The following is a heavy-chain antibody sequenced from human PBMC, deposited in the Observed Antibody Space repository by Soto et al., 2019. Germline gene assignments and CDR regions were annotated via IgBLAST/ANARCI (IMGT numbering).Heavy chain of an antibody. V-gene: IGHV3-23*01. Sequence: EVQLLESGGGLVQPGGSLRLSCAASGFTLSSYAMSWVRQAPGKGLEWVSAISGSGGSTYYADSVKGRFTISRDNSKNTLYLQMNSLRAEDTAVYYCARLAYCGGDCYPYYFDYWGQGTLVTVSS. D-gene: IGHD2-21*02. CDR2: ISGSGGST. CDR1: GFTLSSYA. J-gene: IGHJ4*02. CDR3: ARLAYCGGDCYPYYFDY.